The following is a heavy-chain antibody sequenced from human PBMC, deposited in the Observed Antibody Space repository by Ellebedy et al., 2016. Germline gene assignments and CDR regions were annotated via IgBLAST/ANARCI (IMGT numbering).Heavy chain of an antibody. J-gene: IGHJ4*02. D-gene: IGHD3-3*01. CDR1: GGSFSGYQ. Sequence: SETLSLTCTVYGGSFSGYQWGWIRQPPGKGLEWIGYNSDSGMTNYDPSLKSRITILVDASKKQFSLKLTSVTAADTAVYYCARDNFGSLDYWGQGILVTVSS. CDR3: ARDNFGSLDY. V-gene: IGHV4-59*01. CDR2: NSDSGMT.